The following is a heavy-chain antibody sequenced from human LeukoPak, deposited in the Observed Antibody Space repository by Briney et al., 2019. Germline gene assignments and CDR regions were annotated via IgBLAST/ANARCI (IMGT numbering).Heavy chain of an antibody. Sequence: GGSLRLSCAASGVTLTNYWMHWLRQAPVQGLVWVSRVNSDGSSTEYADSAKGRVTISGDSAKNTLCLQMSSLRDEDTAVYYCAKDKDTKWYRFDYWGQGTLVTVSS. CDR1: GVTLTNYW. D-gene: IGHD2-15*01. CDR3: AKDKDTKWYRFDY. CDR2: VNSDGSST. V-gene: IGHV3-74*03. J-gene: IGHJ4*02.